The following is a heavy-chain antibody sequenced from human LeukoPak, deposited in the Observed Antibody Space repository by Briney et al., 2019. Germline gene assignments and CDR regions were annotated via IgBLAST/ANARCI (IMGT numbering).Heavy chain of an antibody. Sequence: GESLKISCKGSGYSFTIYWIGWVRQMPGKGLEWIGIIDPGDADTRYSPSFQGQVTISADKSISTAYLQWSSLKASDTAMYYCARHSLSASVAGSDYWGQGTLVTVSS. J-gene: IGHJ4*02. CDR1: GYSFTIYW. CDR2: IDPGDADT. D-gene: IGHD6-19*01. CDR3: ARHSLSASVAGSDY. V-gene: IGHV5-51*01.